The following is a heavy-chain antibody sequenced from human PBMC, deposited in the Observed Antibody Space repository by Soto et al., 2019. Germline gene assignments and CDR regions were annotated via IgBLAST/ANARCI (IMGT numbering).Heavy chain of an antibody. D-gene: IGHD2-21*02. Sequence: GGSLRLSCAASGFNFTNHWMHWVRQAPGKGLVWVSLITSDGKSKAYAESVKGRFAISRDNAKNTVYLQMNGLTVEDTAVYYCARESGDWPLNWFDPWGQGTLVTVSS. CDR3: ARESGDWPLNWFDP. J-gene: IGHJ5*02. CDR1: GFNFTNHW. V-gene: IGHV3-74*01. CDR2: ITSDGKSK.